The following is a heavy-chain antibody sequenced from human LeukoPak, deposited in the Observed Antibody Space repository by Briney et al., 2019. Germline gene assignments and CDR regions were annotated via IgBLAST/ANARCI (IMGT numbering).Heavy chain of an antibody. J-gene: IGHJ4*02. Sequence: SETLSLTCAVSGGSISSSNWWSWVRRPPGKGLEWIGEIYHSGSTNYNPSLKSRVTISVDKSKNQFSLKLSSVTAADTAVYYCARTVSGSEAYFDYWGQGTLVTVSS. V-gene: IGHV4-4*02. D-gene: IGHD1-26*01. CDR1: GGSISSSNW. CDR3: ARTVSGSEAYFDY. CDR2: IYHSGST.